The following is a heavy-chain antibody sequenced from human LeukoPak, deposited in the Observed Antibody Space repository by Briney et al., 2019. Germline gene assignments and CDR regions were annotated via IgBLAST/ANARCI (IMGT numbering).Heavy chain of an antibody. D-gene: IGHD6-6*01. Sequence: SETLSLTCTVSGASIRSSAYYWAWIRQPPGKGLEWIGNIYYNGNNYSSPSLKSRVMILVDTSKNQFSLKLRSVTAADTARYYCARGPGPGVKAARLNNWFDPWGQGTLVTVSS. J-gene: IGHJ5*02. CDR2: IYYNGNN. V-gene: IGHV4-39*07. CDR1: GASIRSSAYY. CDR3: ARGPGPGVKAARLNNWFDP.